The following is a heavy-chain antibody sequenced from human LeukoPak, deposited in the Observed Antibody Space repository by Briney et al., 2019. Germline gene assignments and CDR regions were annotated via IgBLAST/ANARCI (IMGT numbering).Heavy chain of an antibody. V-gene: IGHV1-18*01. D-gene: IGHD1-26*01. Sequence: ASVKVSCKASGYTFTSYGISWVRQAPGQGLEGMGWISAYNGNTNYAQKLQGRVTMTTDTSTSTAYMELRSLRSDDTAVYYCARRFKQDVLGTTMGWFDPWGQGTLITVSS. J-gene: IGHJ5*02. CDR2: ISAYNGNT. CDR3: ARRFKQDVLGTTMGWFDP. CDR1: GYTFTSYG.